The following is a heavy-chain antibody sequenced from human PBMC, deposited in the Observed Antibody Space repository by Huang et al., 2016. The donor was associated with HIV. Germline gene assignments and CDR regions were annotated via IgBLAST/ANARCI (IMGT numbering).Heavy chain of an antibody. CDR3: ARVEINTLTGYFSSFDN. D-gene: IGHD3-9*01. CDR2: IKHRGRT. V-gene: IGHV4-34*01. CDR1: GGSFRKYF. Sequence: QVHLQQWGAGLLKPSEALSLTCAVYGGSFRKYFWSWIRQPPGKGLEWRGEIKHRGRTSYSPSLKSLVTISVDTSKNQFSLKLSSVTAADTALYYCARVEINTLTGYFSSFDNWGQGTLVTVSS. J-gene: IGHJ4*02.